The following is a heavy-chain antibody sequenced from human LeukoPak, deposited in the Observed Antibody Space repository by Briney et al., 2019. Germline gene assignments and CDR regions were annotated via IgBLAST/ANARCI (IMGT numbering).Heavy chain of an antibody. Sequence: GGSLRLSCAASGFTFSSYSMNWVRQAPGKGLEWVSSISTSSIYIYYADSMKGRFTISRDNAKNSLYLQMNSLRAEDTAVYYCAREQNVAMVRGVDDAFDIWGQGTMVTVSS. D-gene: IGHD3-10*01. CDR2: ISTSSIYI. CDR3: AREQNVAMVRGVDDAFDI. CDR1: GFTFSSYS. J-gene: IGHJ3*02. V-gene: IGHV3-21*01.